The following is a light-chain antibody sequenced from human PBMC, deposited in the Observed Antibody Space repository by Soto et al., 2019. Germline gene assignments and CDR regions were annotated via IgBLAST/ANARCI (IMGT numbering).Light chain of an antibody. CDR3: SAYTNSHTVV. CDR1: SSDIGAYNY. V-gene: IGLV2-14*01. CDR2: DVD. J-gene: IGLJ2*01. Sequence: QSALTQPASVSGSPGQSITLSCTGTSSDIGAYNYVSWYQQLPGKAPQLMIYDVDNRPSGVSDRFSGSKSGNTASLTISGLQTEDETDYYCSAYTNSHTVVFGTGTKLTVL.